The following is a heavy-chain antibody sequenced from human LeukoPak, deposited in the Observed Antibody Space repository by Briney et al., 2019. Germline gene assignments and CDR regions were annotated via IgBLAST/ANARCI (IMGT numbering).Heavy chain of an antibody. J-gene: IGHJ4*02. Sequence: GASVKVSCKASGYTFTGYFIHWVRQAPGQGLEWMGWINPNSGGTNYAQKFQGRVTMTRDMSTSTVYMELSSLRSEDTAVYYCARDLVSEYYYGSGSYYNDNYYFDYWGQGTLVTVSS. CDR2: INPNSGGT. CDR3: ARDLVSEYYYGSGSYYNDNYYFDY. V-gene: IGHV1-2*02. CDR1: GYTFTGYF. D-gene: IGHD3-10*01.